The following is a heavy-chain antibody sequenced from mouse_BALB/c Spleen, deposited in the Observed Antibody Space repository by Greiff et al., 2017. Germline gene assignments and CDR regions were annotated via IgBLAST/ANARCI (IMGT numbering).Heavy chain of an antibody. J-gene: IGHJ4*01. CDR2: INPSSGYT. CDR1: GYTFTSYT. D-gene: IGHD2-14*01. V-gene: IGHV1-4*01. CDR3: ARGGDYRYDDYAMDY. Sequence: VQLQQSGAELARPGASVKMSCKASGYTFTSYTMHWVKQRPGQGLEWIGYINPSSGYTNYNQKFKDKATLTADKSSSTAYMQLSSLTSEDSAVYYCARGGDYRYDDYAMDYGGQGTSVTVSS.